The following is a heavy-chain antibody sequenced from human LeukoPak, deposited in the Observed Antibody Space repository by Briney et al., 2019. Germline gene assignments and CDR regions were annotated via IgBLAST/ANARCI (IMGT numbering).Heavy chain of an antibody. CDR3: ARGLNTITMVRGVPQYYYYGMDV. CDR2: INSDGSST. CDR1: GFTFSSYW. Sequence: GGSLRLSCAASGFTFSSYWMHWVRQAPGKGLVWVSRINSDGSSTSYADSVKGRFTISRDNSKNTLYLQMNSLRAEDTAVYYCARGLNTITMVRGVPQYYYYGMDVWGQGTTATVSS. D-gene: IGHD3-10*01. V-gene: IGHV3-74*01. J-gene: IGHJ6*02.